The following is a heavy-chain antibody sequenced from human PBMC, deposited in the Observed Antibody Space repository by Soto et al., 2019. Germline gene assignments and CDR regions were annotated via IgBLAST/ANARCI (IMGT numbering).Heavy chain of an antibody. D-gene: IGHD3-10*01. J-gene: IGHJ4*02. V-gene: IGHV1-69*01. Sequence: QVQLVQSGAEVKKPGSSVKVSCKASGGTFSSYAISWVRQAPGQGLEWMGGIIPIFGTANYAQKFQGRVTITADESTSTAYMELSSLRSEDTAVYYCARPRENTMVRGVIPTYYFDYWGQGTLVTVSS. CDR2: IIPIFGTA. CDR3: ARPRENTMVRGVIPTYYFDY. CDR1: GGTFSSYA.